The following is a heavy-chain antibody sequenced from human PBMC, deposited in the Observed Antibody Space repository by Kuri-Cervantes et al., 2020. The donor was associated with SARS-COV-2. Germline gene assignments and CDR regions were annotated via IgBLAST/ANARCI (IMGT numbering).Heavy chain of an antibody. Sequence: SETLSLTCAVYGGSFSGYYWSWIRQPPGKGLEWIGYMYYSGITNYDPSLKSRVTISVDTSKNQLSPKLSSVTAADTAVYYCARGQYCSSTSCYATYYYYYYGMDVWGQGTTVTVSS. CDR2: MYYSGIT. J-gene: IGHJ6*02. D-gene: IGHD2-2*01. CDR3: ARGQYCSSTSCYATYYYYYYGMDV. CDR1: GGSFSGYY. V-gene: IGHV4-59*01.